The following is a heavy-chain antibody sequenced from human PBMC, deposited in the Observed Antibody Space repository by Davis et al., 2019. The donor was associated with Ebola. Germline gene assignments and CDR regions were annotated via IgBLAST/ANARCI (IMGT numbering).Heavy chain of an antibody. V-gene: IGHV3-30-3*01. CDR1: GFTFSSYA. Sequence: GESLKISCAASGFTFSSYAMHWVRQAPGKGLEWVAVISYDGSNKYYADSVKGRFTISRDNSKNTLYLQMNSLRAEDTAVYYCARESGRPTPFFDYWGQGTLVTVSS. CDR3: ARESGRPTPFFDY. J-gene: IGHJ4*02. D-gene: IGHD1-26*01. CDR2: ISYDGSNK.